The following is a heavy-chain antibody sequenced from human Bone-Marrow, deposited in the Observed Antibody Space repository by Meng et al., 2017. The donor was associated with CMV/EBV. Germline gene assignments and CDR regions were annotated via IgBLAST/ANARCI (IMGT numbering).Heavy chain of an antibody. J-gene: IGHJ6*02. CDR3: ARGGGYNWNYFTYYYGMDV. CDR1: GGSFSGYY. V-gene: IGHV3-21*01. Sequence: ETLSLTCAVYGGSFSGYYWSWIRQPPGKGLEWVSSISSSSSYIYYADSVKGRFTISRDNAKNSLYLQMNSLRAEDTAVYYCARGGGYNWNYFTYYYGMDVWGQGTTVTVSS. D-gene: IGHD1-7*01. CDR2: ISSSSSYI.